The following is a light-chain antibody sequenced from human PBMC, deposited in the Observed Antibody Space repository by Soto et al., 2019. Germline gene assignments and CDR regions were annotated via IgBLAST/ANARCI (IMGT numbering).Light chain of an antibody. CDR3: CSYAGSSTPYV. CDR1: SSDVGNYNL. CDR2: EVS. Sequence: QSALTQPASVSGSPGQSITISCTGTSSDVGNYNLVSWYQQHPGKAPKLMIYEVSKRPSGVSNRFSGSKSGNMASLTISGLQAEDEADYYCCSYAGSSTPYVFGTGTKLTVL. J-gene: IGLJ1*01. V-gene: IGLV2-23*02.